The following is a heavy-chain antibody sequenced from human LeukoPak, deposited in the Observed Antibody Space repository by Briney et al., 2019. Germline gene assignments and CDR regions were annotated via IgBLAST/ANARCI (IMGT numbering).Heavy chain of an antibody. Sequence: SETLSHTCTVSSGSISSGGYYWSWIRQHPGKGLEWIGYIYYSGSTYYNPSLKSRVTISVDTSKNQFSLKLSSATAADTAVYYCARDSGYCSGGSCVYMDVWGKGTTVTVSS. J-gene: IGHJ6*03. CDR3: ARDSGYCSGGSCVYMDV. CDR2: IYYSGST. V-gene: IGHV4-31*03. D-gene: IGHD2-15*01. CDR1: SGSISSGGYY.